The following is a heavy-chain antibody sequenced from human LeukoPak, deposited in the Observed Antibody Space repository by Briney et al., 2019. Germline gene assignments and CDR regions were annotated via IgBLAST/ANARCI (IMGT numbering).Heavy chain of an antibody. J-gene: IGHJ6*02. CDR1: GGSFSGYY. V-gene: IGHV4-34*01. D-gene: IGHD5-12*01. Sequence: SETLSLTCAVYGGSFSGYYWSWIRQPPGKGLEWIGEINHSGSTNYNPSLKSRVTISVDTSKNQFSLKLSSVTAADTAVYYCARVPRIVATMTYYYYYGMDVWGQGTTVTVSS. CDR2: INHSGST. CDR3: ARVPRIVATMTYYYYYGMDV.